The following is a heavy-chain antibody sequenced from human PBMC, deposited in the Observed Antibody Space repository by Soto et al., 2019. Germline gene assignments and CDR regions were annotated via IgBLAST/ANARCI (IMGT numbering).Heavy chain of an antibody. CDR2: IDPSDSYT. J-gene: IGHJ5*01. V-gene: IGHV5-10-1*01. CDR3: ARQGCTGGHGEDHLVFVGVLGDGESGLQRKAVVLSIIPIDVCKPLQGLS. CDR1: GYSFTTFW. D-gene: IGHD2-8*02. Sequence: GESLKISCKGSGYSFTTFWINWVRQMPGKGLEWMGRIDPSDSYTHYSPSFQGHVTISTDNSVSTAYLQWSSLKASDTAIYYCARQGCTGGHGEDHLVFVGVLGDGESGLQRKAVVLSIIPIDVCKPLQGLSWG.